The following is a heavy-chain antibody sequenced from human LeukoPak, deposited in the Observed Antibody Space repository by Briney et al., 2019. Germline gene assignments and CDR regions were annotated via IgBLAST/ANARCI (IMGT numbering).Heavy chain of an antibody. CDR1: GFTVSSNY. J-gene: IGHJ6*03. D-gene: IGHD6-13*01. CDR3: AKDQEYSSSWDYYYYYMDV. CDR2: IYSGGST. Sequence: GGSLRLSCAASGFTVSSNYMSWVRQAPGKGLEWVSIIYSGGSTFYADSVKGRFTISRDNSKNTLYLQMNSLRAEDTAVYYCAKDQEYSSSWDYYYYYMDVWGKGTTVTISS. V-gene: IGHV3-53*05.